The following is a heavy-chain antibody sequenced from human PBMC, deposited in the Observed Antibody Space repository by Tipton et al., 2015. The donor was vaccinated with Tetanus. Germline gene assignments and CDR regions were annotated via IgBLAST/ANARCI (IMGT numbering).Heavy chain of an antibody. D-gene: IGHD6-19*01. CDR3: ARAPFDFSDYFDL. V-gene: IGHV3-53*01. CDR1: GFTVTSTY. J-gene: IGHJ4*02. Sequence: SLRLSCAASGFTVTSTYMAWVRQTPGKGLEWVSSIYSGSTTYYRDSARGRFTISRDSSKNSFHLQLNNLRDEDTAIYFCARAPFDFSDYFDLWGQGTPVTVSS. CDR2: IYSGSTT.